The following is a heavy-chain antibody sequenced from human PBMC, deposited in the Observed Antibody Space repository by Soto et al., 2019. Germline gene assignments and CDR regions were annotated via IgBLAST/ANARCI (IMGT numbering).Heavy chain of an antibody. CDR1: GDDFNSYA. V-gene: IGHV1-69*06. CDR2: IIPILGRG. J-gene: IGHJ4*02. Sequence: QVQLVQSGAEVKKPGSSVKVSCXXYGDDFNSYAIAWVRQAPGQGLEWMGGIIPILGRGNYAPKFQGRVTMTADKSTRTAYMELSSLTSEDTAVYYCARARGYNDYWGQGTLVTVSS. D-gene: IGHD5-18*01. CDR3: ARARGYNDY.